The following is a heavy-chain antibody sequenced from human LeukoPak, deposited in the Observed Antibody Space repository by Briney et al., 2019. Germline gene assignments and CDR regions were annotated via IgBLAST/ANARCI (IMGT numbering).Heavy chain of an antibody. CDR2: IIPIFGTA. V-gene: IGHV1-69*01. CDR3: ARSIVVVVAAGAYYYHGMDV. Sequence: SVKVSCKASGGTFSSYAISWVRQAPGQGLEWMGGIIPIFGTANYAQKFQGRVTITADESTSTAYMELSSLRSEDTAVYYCARSIVVVVAAGAYYYHGMDVWGKGTTVTVSS. D-gene: IGHD2-15*01. J-gene: IGHJ6*04. CDR1: GGTFSSYA.